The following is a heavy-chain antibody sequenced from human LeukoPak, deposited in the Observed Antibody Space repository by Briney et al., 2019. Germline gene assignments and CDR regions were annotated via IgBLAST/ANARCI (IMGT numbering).Heavy chain of an antibody. CDR3: ARVHLYPGGSYGIDY. CDR2: ISAYNGNT. V-gene: IGHV1-18*01. D-gene: IGHD1-26*01. CDR1: GYTFTSYG. Sequence: ASVKVSYKASGYTFTSYGISWVRQAPGQGLEWMGWISAYNGNTNYAQKLQGRVTVTTDTSTSTAYMELRNLRSDDTAVYYCARVHLYPGGSYGIDYWGQGTLVTVSS. J-gene: IGHJ4*02.